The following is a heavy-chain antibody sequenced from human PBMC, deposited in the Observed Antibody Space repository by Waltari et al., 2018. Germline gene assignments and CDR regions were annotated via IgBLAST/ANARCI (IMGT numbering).Heavy chain of an antibody. CDR3: ARDTVGGFDY. D-gene: IGHD4-17*01. V-gene: IGHV4-61*02. Sequence: QVQLQESGPGLVKPSQTLSLTCTVSGGSISSGSYYWSWIRQPAGKGLEWIGRIYTSGSTNYNPSLKSRVTISVDTSKNQFSLKLSSVTAADTAVYYCARDTVGGFDYWGQGTLVTVSS. J-gene: IGHJ4*02. CDR1: GGSISSGSYY. CDR2: IYTSGST.